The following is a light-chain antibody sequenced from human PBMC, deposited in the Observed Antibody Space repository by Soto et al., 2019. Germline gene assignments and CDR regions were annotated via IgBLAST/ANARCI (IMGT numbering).Light chain of an antibody. Sequence: QSALTQPRSVSGSPGQSVTISCTGTYSDIGSYNDVSWYQQLPGKAPKLIIYEVSHRPSGISNRFSGSKSGNSASLSISGLQPDDESYYYCSSYRSSSTPVFGGGTKLTVL. CDR2: EVS. CDR1: YSDIGSYND. CDR3: SSYRSSSTPV. V-gene: IGLV2-14*01. J-gene: IGLJ3*02.